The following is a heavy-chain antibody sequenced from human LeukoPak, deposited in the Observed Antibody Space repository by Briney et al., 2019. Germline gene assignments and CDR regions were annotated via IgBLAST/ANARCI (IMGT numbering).Heavy chain of an antibody. Sequence: PSETLSLTCAVYGGSFSGYYWSWIRQPPGKGLEWIGEINHSGSTNYNPSLKSRVTISVDTSKNQFSLKLSSVTAADTAVYYCARDIGYYGSGSLDYWGQGTLVTVSS. D-gene: IGHD3-10*01. CDR1: GGSFSGYY. CDR3: ARDIGYYGSGSLDY. CDR2: INHSGST. V-gene: IGHV4-34*01. J-gene: IGHJ4*02.